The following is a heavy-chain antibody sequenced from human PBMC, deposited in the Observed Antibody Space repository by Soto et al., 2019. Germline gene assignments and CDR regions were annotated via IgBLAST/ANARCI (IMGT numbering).Heavy chain of an antibody. Sequence: SETLSLTCTVSGGSISSSSYYWGWIRQPPGKGLEWIGSIYYSGSTYYNPSLKSRVTISVDTSKNQFSLKLSSVTAADTAVYYCAGSGIAVAGLDYWGQGTLVTVSS. CDR3: AGSGIAVAGLDY. J-gene: IGHJ4*02. CDR1: GGSISSSSYY. CDR2: IYYSGST. V-gene: IGHV4-39*01. D-gene: IGHD6-13*01.